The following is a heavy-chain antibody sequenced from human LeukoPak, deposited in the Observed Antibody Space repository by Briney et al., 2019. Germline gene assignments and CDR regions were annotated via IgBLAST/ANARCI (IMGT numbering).Heavy chain of an antibody. CDR1: GGSISSYY. D-gene: IGHD5-18*01. CDR3: ARVHTTGRYSPADFDY. Sequence: PSETLSLTCTVSGGSISSYYWGWIRQPPGKGLEWIGYIYYSGSTNYNPSLKSRVTISVDTSKNQFSLKLSSVTAADTAVYYCARVHTTGRYSPADFDYWGQGTLVTVSS. CDR2: IYYSGST. V-gene: IGHV4-59*01. J-gene: IGHJ4*02.